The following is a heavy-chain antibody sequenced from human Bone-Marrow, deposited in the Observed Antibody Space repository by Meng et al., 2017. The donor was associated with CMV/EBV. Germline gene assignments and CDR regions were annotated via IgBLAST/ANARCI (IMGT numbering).Heavy chain of an antibody. Sequence: GGSLRLSCSVSGFTFSSYDMHWVRQATGKGLEWVSAIGTAGDTYYPGSVKGRFTISRENAKNSLYLQMNSLRAGDTAVYYCARMGDDSSGWYFDLWGRGTLVTVSS. CDR3: ARMGDDSSGWYFDL. V-gene: IGHV3-13*01. J-gene: IGHJ2*01. D-gene: IGHD3-22*01. CDR1: GFTFSSYD. CDR2: IGTAGDT.